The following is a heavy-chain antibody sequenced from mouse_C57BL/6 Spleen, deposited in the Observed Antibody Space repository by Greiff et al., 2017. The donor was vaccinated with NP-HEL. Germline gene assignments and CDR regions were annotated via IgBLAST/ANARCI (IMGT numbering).Heavy chain of an antibody. D-gene: IGHD1-1*01. V-gene: IGHV1-50*01. Sequence: VQLQQPGAELVKPGASVKLSCKASGYTFTSYWMQWVKQRPGQGLEWIGEIDPSDSYTNYNQKFKGKATLTVDTSSSTAYMQLSSLKSEDSAVYYCARGGYGSSYGFDYWGQGTTLTVSA. CDR3: ARGGYGSSYGFDY. CDR1: GYTFTSYW. J-gene: IGHJ2*01. CDR2: IDPSDSYT.